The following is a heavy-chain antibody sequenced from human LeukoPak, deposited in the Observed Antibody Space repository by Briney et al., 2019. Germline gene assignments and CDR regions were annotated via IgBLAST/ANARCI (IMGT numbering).Heavy chain of an antibody. CDR1: GGTFSSYA. D-gene: IGHD3-10*01. Sequence: SVKVSCKASGGTFSSYAISWVRQAPGQGLEWMGGIIPIFGTANYAQKFQGRVTMTRNTSISTAYMELSSLRSEDTAVYYCARGRPMVRGIPILDYWGQGTLVTVSS. V-gene: IGHV1-69*05. J-gene: IGHJ4*02. CDR3: ARGRPMVRGIPILDY. CDR2: IIPIFGTA.